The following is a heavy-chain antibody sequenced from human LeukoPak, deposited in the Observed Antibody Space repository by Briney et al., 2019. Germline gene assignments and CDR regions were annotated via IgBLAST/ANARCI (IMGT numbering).Heavy chain of an antibody. CDR3: ATESRSMYSSSWSDY. CDR2: FDPEDGET. V-gene: IGHV1-24*01. D-gene: IGHD6-13*01. Sequence: ASVKVSCKVSGYTLTELSMHWVRQAPGKGLEWMGGFDPEDGETIYAQKFQGRVTMTEDTSTDTAYMELSSLRSEDTAVYYCATESRSMYSSSWSDYWGQGTLVTVSS. CDR1: GYTLTELS. J-gene: IGHJ4*02.